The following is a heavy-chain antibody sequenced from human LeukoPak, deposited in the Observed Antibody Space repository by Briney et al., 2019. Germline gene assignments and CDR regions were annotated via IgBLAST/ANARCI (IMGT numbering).Heavy chain of an antibody. D-gene: IGHD3-22*01. Sequence: ASVKVSCKASGYTFTGYYMHWVRQAPGQGLEWMGRINPNSGGTNYAQKFQGRVTMTRDTSISTAYMELSRLRSEDTAVYYCARASSGYYAYHLDFQHWGQGTLVTVSS. J-gene: IGHJ1*01. CDR2: INPNSGGT. CDR3: ARASSGYYAYHLDFQH. CDR1: GYTFTGYY. V-gene: IGHV1-2*06.